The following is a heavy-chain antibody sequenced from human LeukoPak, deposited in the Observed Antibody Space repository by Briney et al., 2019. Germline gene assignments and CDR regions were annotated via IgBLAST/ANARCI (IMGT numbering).Heavy chain of an antibody. Sequence: SETLSLTCTVSGGSISSYYWSWIRQPAGRGLEWIGRIYTSGSTNYNPSLKSRVTMSVDTSKDQFSLKLSSVTAADTAVYYCARGPGDYDSSGYYYYWGQGTLVTVSS. D-gene: IGHD3-22*01. V-gene: IGHV4-4*07. CDR1: GGSISSYY. CDR3: ARGPGDYDSSGYYYY. CDR2: IYTSGST. J-gene: IGHJ4*02.